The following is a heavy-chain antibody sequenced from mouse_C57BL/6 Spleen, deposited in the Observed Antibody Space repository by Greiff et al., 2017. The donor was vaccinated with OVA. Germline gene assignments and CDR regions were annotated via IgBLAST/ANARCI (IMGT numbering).Heavy chain of an antibody. V-gene: IGHV5-12*01. D-gene: IGHD4-1*01. CDR2: ISNGGGST. CDR1: GFTFSDYY. J-gene: IGHJ2*01. Sequence: DVMLVESGGGLVQPGGSLKLSCAASGFTFSDYYMYWVRQTPEKRLEWVAYISNGGGSTYYPDTVKGRFTISRDNAKNTLYLQMSRLKSEDTAMYYCARRVTGTSGYYFDYWGQGSTLTVSS. CDR3: ARRVTGTSGYYFDY.